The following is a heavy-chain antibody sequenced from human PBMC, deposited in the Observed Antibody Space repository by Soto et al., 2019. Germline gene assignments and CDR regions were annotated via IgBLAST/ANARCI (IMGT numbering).Heavy chain of an antibody. J-gene: IGHJ4*02. CDR2: IYWDDDK. Sequence: SGPTLVKPTQTLTLTCTFSGFSLSTSGVGVGWIRQPPGKALVWLALIYWDDDKRYSPYLKSRLTITKDTSKNQVVLTMTNMDPVDTATYYCAHTEGNWNDVDYWGQGTLVTVSS. CDR1: GFSLSTSGVG. V-gene: IGHV2-5*02. D-gene: IGHD1-1*01. CDR3: AHTEGNWNDVDY.